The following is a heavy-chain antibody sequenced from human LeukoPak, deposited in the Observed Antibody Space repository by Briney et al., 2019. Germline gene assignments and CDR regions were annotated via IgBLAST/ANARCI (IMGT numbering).Heavy chain of an antibody. CDR1: GGSISGYY. CDR3: ARPIYCSGGSCYGMDV. D-gene: IGHD2-15*01. J-gene: IGHJ6*04. CDR2: IYYTGIT. Sequence: ASETLSLTCNVSGGSISGYYWSWIRQPPGKGLEWIGWIYYTGITNYNPSLKSRVTISVDTSKNQFSLKLSSVTAADTAVYYCARPIYCSGGSCYGMDVWGKGTTVTISS. V-gene: IGHV4-59*12.